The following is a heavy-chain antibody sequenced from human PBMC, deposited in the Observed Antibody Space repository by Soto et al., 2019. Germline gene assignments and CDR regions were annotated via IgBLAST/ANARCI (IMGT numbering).Heavy chain of an antibody. CDR3: ARDLDGLHDDNSGPYPRPG. V-gene: IGHV4-30-4*08. J-gene: IGHJ1*01. CDR2: IHSSGSI. Sequence: SETLSLTCSVSGAALNSENYYCSWIRQAPGKGLEWIGYIHSSGSIYYNPSLKSRATMSIDTARNQFSLKVSSVTVADTAVYYCARDLDGLHDDNSGPYPRPGWGQGTLVTVPQ. CDR1: GAALNSENYY. D-gene: IGHD3-22*01.